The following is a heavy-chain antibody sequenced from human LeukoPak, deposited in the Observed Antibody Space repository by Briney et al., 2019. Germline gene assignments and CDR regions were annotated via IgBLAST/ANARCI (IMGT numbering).Heavy chain of an antibody. D-gene: IGHD3-10*01. Sequence: PGGSLRLSCAASGFTFNNYGMHWVRQAPGKGLEWVAFIRYDGSNKYYADSMKGRCTISRDNSKNTLYLQMNSLRAEDTAVYYCAKAWFGDYYFDYWGQGTLVTVSS. CDR1: GFTFNNYG. J-gene: IGHJ4*02. CDR2: IRYDGSNK. V-gene: IGHV3-30*02. CDR3: AKAWFGDYYFDY.